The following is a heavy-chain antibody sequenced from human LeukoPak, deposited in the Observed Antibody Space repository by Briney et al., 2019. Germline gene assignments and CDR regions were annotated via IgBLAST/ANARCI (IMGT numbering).Heavy chain of an antibody. CDR2: IYYTGSI. CDR3: ARRSSYSYFQH. CDR1: GCSISSYY. J-gene: IGHJ1*01. V-gene: IGHV4-59*12. Sequence: TSETLSLSCTVSGCSISSYYWSWIRQPPGKGLEWIAYIYYTGSINYNPSLKSRVTISVDTSKNQFSLKLSSVTAADTAVYYCARRSSYSYFQHWGQGTLVTVSS. D-gene: IGHD3-3*01.